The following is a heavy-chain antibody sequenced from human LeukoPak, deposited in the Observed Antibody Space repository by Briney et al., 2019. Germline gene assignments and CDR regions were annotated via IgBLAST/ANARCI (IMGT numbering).Heavy chain of an antibody. J-gene: IGHJ6*03. CDR2: MNPNSGNT. Sequence: GASAKVSCKASGYTFTSYDINWVRQATGQGLEWMGWMNPNSGNTGYAQKFQGRVTITRNTSISTAYMELSSLRSEDTAVYYCARAWKSSSWYAYYYYYYMDVWAKGPRSPSP. D-gene: IGHD6-13*01. V-gene: IGHV1-8*03. CDR3: ARAWKSSSWYAYYYYYYMDV. CDR1: GYTFTSYD.